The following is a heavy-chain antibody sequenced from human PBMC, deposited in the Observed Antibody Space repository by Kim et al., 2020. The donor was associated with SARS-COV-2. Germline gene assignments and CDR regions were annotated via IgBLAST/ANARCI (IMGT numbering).Heavy chain of an antibody. D-gene: IGHD2-15*01. CDR3: AKARGGSLSYGMDV. CDR1: GFTFDDYA. J-gene: IGHJ6*02. Sequence: GGSLRLSCAASGFTFDDYAMHWVRQAPGKGLEWVSGITWNSGSIGYADSVKGRFTISRDNAKNSLYLQMNSLRADDTALYYCAKARGGSLSYGMDVWGQG. V-gene: IGHV3-9*01. CDR2: ITWNSGSI.